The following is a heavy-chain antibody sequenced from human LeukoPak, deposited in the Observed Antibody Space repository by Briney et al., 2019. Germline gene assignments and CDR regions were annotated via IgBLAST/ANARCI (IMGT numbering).Heavy chain of an antibody. CDR2: IIPIFGMA. J-gene: IGHJ4*02. V-gene: IGHV1-69*04. CDR3: ARDDYGGNSYPFDY. Sequence: SVKVSRKASGGTFSSYAISWVRQPPGQGLEWMGRIIPIFGMANYAQKFQGRVTITGDKSTRTAYMELSRMRSEDTAVYYCARDDYGGNSYPFDYWGQGTLVTVSS. CDR1: GGTFSSYA. D-gene: IGHD4-23*01.